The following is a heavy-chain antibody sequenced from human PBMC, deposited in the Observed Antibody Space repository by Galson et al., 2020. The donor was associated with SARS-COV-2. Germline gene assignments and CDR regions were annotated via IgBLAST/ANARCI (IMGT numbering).Heavy chain of an antibody. D-gene: IGHD3-16*01. Sequence: GESLKISCAASGFTFRSYAMHWVRQAPGKGLEWVAVISYDGSNKYYADSVKGRFTISRDNSKNTLYLQMNSLRAEDTAVYYCARDLGAYYGMDVWGQGTTVTVSS. V-gene: IGHV3-30*04. J-gene: IGHJ6*02. CDR1: GFTFRSYA. CDR2: ISYDGSNK. CDR3: ARDLGAYYGMDV.